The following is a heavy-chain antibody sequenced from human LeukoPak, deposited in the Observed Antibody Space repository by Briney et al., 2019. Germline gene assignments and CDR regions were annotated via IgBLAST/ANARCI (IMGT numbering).Heavy chain of an antibody. V-gene: IGHV1-2*02. Sequence: ASVKVSCKASGYTFTGYYMHWVRQAPGQGLEWMGWINPNSGGTNYAQKFQGRVTMTRDTSISTAYMELSRLRSDDTAVYYCARPRSPYCSGGSCYEFDYWGQGTLVTVSS. CDR3: ARPRSPYCSGGSCYEFDY. CDR2: INPNSGGT. J-gene: IGHJ4*02. CDR1: GYTFTGYY. D-gene: IGHD2-15*01.